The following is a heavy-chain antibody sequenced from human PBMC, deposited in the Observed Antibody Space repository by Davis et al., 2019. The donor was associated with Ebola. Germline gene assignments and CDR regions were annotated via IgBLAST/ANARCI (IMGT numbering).Heavy chain of an antibody. J-gene: IGHJ4*02. CDR2: IKQDGSEK. V-gene: IGHV3-7*01. Sequence: GESLKISCAASGFTFSSYWMSWVRQAPGKGLEWVANIKQDGSEKYYVDSVKGRFTISRDNAKNSLYLQMNSLRAEDTAVYYCASGLVLDYWGQGTLVTVSS. D-gene: IGHD6-6*01. CDR3: ASGLVLDY. CDR1: GFTFSSYW.